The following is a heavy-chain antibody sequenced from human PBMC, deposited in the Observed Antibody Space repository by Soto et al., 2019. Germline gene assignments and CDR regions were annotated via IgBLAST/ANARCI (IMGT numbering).Heavy chain of an antibody. V-gene: IGHV3-21*01. CDR1: EFTFSSDS. D-gene: IGHD2-15*01. CDR3: AREGNVVVVAATPLDY. J-gene: IGHJ4*02. CDR2: ISSSSSYI. Sequence: GGSLRLSCAASEFTFSSDSMNWVRQAPGKGLEWVSSISSSSSYIYYADSVKGRFTISRDNAKNSLYLQMNSLRAEDTAVYYCAREGNVVVVAATPLDYWGQGTLVTVSS.